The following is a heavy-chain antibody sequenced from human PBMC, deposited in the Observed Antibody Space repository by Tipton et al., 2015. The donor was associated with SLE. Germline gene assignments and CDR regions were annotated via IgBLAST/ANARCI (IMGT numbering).Heavy chain of an antibody. CDR1: GGSFSGYY. CDR2: INNSGST. Sequence: LRLSCAVYGGSFSGYYWSWIRQPPGKGLEWIGEINNSGSTNYNPSLKSRVTISVDTSKNQFSLKLSSVTAADTAVYYCARRTMVFGWYYGMDVWGQGTTVTVSS. D-gene: IGHD3-10*01. J-gene: IGHJ6*02. CDR3: ARRTMVFGWYYGMDV. V-gene: IGHV4-34*01.